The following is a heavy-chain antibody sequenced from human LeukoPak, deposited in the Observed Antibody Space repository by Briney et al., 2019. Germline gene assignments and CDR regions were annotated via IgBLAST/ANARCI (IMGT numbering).Heavy chain of an antibody. V-gene: IGHV1-18*01. Sequence: ASVKVSCKASGYTFTTYGIVWLRQAPGEGIQWMGWISPYNDNTKYAQKLQGRVTMTTDTSTSTAYMELRSLRSDDTAVYYCARSRLPPDDIVGATKTQSHYYYYMDVWGKGTTVTVSS. CDR2: ISPYNDNT. D-gene: IGHD1-26*01. CDR3: ARSRLPPDDIVGATKTQSHYYYYMDV. CDR1: GYTFTTYG. J-gene: IGHJ6*03.